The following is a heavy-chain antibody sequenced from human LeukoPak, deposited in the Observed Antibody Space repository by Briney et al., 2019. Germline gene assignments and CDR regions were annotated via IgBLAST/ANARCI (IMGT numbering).Heavy chain of an antibody. Sequence: ASVKVSCKASGGTFSSYAISWVRQAPGQGLEWMGRINPNSGGTNYAQKFQGRVTMTRDTSISTAYMELSRLRSDDTAVYYCARDIRRLLWFGELLSDAFDIWGQGTMVTVSS. CDR2: INPNSGGT. J-gene: IGHJ3*02. CDR3: ARDIRRLLWFGELLSDAFDI. CDR1: GGTFSSYA. D-gene: IGHD3-10*01. V-gene: IGHV1-2*06.